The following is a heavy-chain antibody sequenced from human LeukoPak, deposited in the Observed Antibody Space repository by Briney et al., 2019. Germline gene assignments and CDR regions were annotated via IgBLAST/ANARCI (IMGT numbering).Heavy chain of an antibody. D-gene: IGHD1-1*01. Sequence: GGSLRLSCAASGFTVSNNYMSWVRQAPGKGLEWVSLIYSGGSTYYADSVRGRFTISRDSSKNTLYLQLNSLRAEDTAVYYCARGWNYFDYWGQGTLVTVSS. CDR3: ARGWNYFDY. J-gene: IGHJ4*02. V-gene: IGHV3-66*01. CDR2: IYSGGST. CDR1: GFTVSNNY.